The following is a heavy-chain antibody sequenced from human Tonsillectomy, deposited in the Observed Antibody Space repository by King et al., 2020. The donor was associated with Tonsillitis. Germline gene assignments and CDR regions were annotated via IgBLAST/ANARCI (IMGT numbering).Heavy chain of an antibody. CDR3: AKDEWDTVMVSLDY. CDR1: GFTFSSYA. CDR2: ISGSDGRT. D-gene: IGHD5-18*01. J-gene: IGHJ4*02. V-gene: IGHV3-23*04. Sequence: VQLVESGGGLVQPGGSLRLSCAASGFTFSSYAMSGVRQAPGKGLEWVSGISGSDGRTSDADPVKGRLTISRDNSKNTLYLQMNSLRAEDTAVYYCAKDEWDTVMVSLDYWGQGTLVTVSS.